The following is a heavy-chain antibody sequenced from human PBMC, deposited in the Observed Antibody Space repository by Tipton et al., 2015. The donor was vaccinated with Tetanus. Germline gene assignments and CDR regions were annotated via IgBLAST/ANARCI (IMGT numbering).Heavy chain of an antibody. D-gene: IGHD3-16*01. V-gene: IGHV4-31*03. Sequence: TLSLTCTVSGGSIGRGGFYWNLIRQLPGKGLEWIRYIYYSGTIYSNPSLRGRFTISGEPSKNYFSLDFRSVTAADTAVFYCARGPLGAKPHFFDYWRQGILVTVSS. CDR3: ARGPLGAKPHFFDY. CDR1: GGSIGRGGFY. CDR2: IYYSGTI. J-gene: IGHJ4*02.